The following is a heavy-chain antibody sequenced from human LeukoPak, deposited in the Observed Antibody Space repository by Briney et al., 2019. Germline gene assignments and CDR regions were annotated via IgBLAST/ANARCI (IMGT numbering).Heavy chain of an antibody. D-gene: IGHD5-18*01. CDR2: INPNSGGT. Sequence: GASVKVSCKASGYTFTGYYMHWVRQAPGQGLEWMGWINPNSGGTNYAQKFQGRVTMTRDTSISTAYMELSSLRSEDTAVYYCARDPTGTAMVTVAYWGQGTLVTVSS. J-gene: IGHJ4*02. CDR3: ARDPTGTAMVTVAY. V-gene: IGHV1-2*02. CDR1: GYTFTGYY.